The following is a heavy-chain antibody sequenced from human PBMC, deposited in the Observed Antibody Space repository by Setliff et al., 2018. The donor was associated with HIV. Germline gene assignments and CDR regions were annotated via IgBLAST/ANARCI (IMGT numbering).Heavy chain of an antibody. V-gene: IGHV4-4*09. Sequence: SETLSLTCTVSGGSISSNYWSWIRQPPGKGLEWIGYIYTSGSTNYNPSLKSRVTISVDTSKNQFSLKLSSVTAADTAVYYCARRDSSGWYYFDYWGQGTLVTVSS. D-gene: IGHD6-19*01. CDR1: GGSISSNY. CDR2: IYTSGST. CDR3: ARRDSSGWYYFDY. J-gene: IGHJ4*02.